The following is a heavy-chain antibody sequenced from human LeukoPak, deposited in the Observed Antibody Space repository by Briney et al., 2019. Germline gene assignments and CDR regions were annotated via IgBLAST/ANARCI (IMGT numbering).Heavy chain of an antibody. D-gene: IGHD2-15*01. V-gene: IGHV3-23*01. CDR2: ISGSGGGT. CDR3: ARGSECSGGSCYPVGYYYYYGMDV. CDR1: GFIFSSYG. J-gene: IGHJ6*04. Sequence: GGSLRLSCAASGFIFSSYGMNWVRQAPGKGLEWVSGISGSGGGTYYADSVKGRFTISRDNSKNTLYLQMNSLRAEDTAVYYCARGSECSGGSCYPVGYYYYYGMDVWGKGTTVTVSS.